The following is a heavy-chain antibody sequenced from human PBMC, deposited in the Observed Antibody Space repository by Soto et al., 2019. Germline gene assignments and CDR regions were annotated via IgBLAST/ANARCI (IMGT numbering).Heavy chain of an antibody. CDR3: ARIAAAGTFDRNYYYGMDV. V-gene: IGHV3-74*01. CDR1: GFTFSSYW. J-gene: IGHJ6*02. D-gene: IGHD6-13*01. Sequence: EVQLVESGGGLVQPGGSLRLSCAASGFTFSSYWMHWVRQAPGKGLVWVSRINSDGSSTSYADSVKGRFTISRDNAKNRLYLQMNSLRAEDTAVYYCARIAAAGTFDRNYYYGMDVWGQGTTVTVSS. CDR2: INSDGSST.